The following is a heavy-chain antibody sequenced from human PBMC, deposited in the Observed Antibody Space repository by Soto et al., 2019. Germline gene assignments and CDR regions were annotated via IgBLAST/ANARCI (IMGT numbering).Heavy chain of an antibody. J-gene: IGHJ6*02. CDR2: IYYSRST. CDR1: GGSISSSSYY. Sequence: SETLSLTCTVSGGSISSSSYYWGWLRQPPGKGLEWIGSIYYSRSTYYNPSLTRRVTISVNTSKNQYSLKLSFVTAADTAVYDYASYFGWGSYAAYYFYGIDVWGQGTTVTVSS. CDR3: ASYFGWGSYAAYYFYGIDV. V-gene: IGHV4-39*07. D-gene: IGHD3-10*01.